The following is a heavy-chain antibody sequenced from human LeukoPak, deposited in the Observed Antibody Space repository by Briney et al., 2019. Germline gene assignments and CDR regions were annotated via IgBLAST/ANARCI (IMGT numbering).Heavy chain of an antibody. D-gene: IGHD3-3*01. CDR1: GFTFTTHW. CDR2: IKQDGSDK. V-gene: IGHV3-7*03. CDR3: AKYDFWSGPPPRVI. Sequence: PGGSLRLSCAASGFTFTTHWMSWVRQAPGKGLEWVANIKQDGSDKHYLESVKGRFTISRDNSKNTLYLQMNSLRVEDTAIYYCAKYDFWSGPPPRVIWGRGTMVTVSS. J-gene: IGHJ3*02.